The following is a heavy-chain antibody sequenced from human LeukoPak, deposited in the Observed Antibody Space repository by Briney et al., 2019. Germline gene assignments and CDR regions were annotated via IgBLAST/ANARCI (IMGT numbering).Heavy chain of an antibody. V-gene: IGHV4-39*07. CDR2: IYYSGST. J-gene: IGHJ4*02. CDR1: GGFISSSSYY. D-gene: IGHD1-1*01. CDR3: ARDRGTWNDDGFDY. Sequence: SETLSLTCTVSGGFISSSSYYWGWIRQPPGKGLEWIGSIYYSGSTNYNPSLKSRVTMSVDTSKNQFSLKLSSVTAADTAVYYCARDRGTWNDDGFDYWGQGTLVTVSS.